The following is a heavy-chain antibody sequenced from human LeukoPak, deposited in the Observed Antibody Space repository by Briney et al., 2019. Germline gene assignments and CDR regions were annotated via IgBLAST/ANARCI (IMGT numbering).Heavy chain of an antibody. J-gene: IGHJ4*02. D-gene: IGHD5-18*01. CDR3: ARDGYSFGHDFDY. CDR2: IKGDGSST. CDR1: GFTFSSYW. V-gene: IGHV3-74*01. Sequence: RTGGFLRLSCAASGFTFSSYWMHWVRHTPGKGLVWVSRIKGDGSSTSYADSVKGRFTISRDNAKNTLYLQMNSLRAEDTAVYYCARDGYSFGHDFDYWGQGTLVTVSS.